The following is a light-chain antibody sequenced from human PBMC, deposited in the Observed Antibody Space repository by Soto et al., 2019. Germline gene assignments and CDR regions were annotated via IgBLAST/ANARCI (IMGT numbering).Light chain of an antibody. CDR1: SGNIASNY. J-gene: IGLJ2*01. Sequence: NFMLTQPHSVSASPGKTVTISCTASSGNIASNYVQWYQQRPGSAPTTVIYEDNQRPSGVPDRFSGAVDSSSNSASLTISGLKTEDEADYYCQSYGSTHVVFGGGTQLTVL. V-gene: IGLV6-57*02. CDR3: QSYGSTHVV. CDR2: EDN.